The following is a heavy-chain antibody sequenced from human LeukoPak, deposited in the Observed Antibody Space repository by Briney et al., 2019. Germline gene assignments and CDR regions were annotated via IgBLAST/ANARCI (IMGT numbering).Heavy chain of an antibody. V-gene: IGHV4-59*08. J-gene: IGHJ4*02. CDR3: ATLTHRYGYFDY. Sequence: PSETLSLTCSVSGGSISNYYWSWIRQPPGKGLEWIAYIYNSGSTNYNPSLKSRVTMSVDTSKNHFSLKLSSVTAADTAVYYCATLTHRYGYFDYWGQGTLVTVSS. D-gene: IGHD5-18*01. CDR1: GGSISNYY. CDR2: IYNSGST.